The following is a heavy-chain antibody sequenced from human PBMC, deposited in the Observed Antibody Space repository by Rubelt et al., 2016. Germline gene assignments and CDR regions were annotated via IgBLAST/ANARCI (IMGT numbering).Heavy chain of an antibody. CDR3: ATPGSGGSVYDH. J-gene: IGHJ5*02. CDR2: ISAYNGNP. V-gene: IGHV1-18*01. Sequence: GISWVRQAPGQGLEWMGWISAYNGNPNYAQKLQGRVTMTTDTSTSTAYMELRSLRSDDTAVYYCATPGSGGSVYDHWGQGTLVTVSS. D-gene: IGHD2-15*01. CDR1: G.